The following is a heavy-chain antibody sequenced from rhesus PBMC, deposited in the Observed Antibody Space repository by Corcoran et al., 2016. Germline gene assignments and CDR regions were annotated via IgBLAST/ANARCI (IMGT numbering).Heavy chain of an antibody. CDR1: GYTFTELA. V-gene: IGHV1-156*01. D-gene: IGHD3-40*01. Sequence: EVQLVQSGAKVKKPGASVKVSCKVSGYTFTELAIHWVRQAPGKGLGGMGGVEHVYGEIIHEEKFQGRGTLPEDTSTDTDSMGLSSLRSEDTAEYYCARGRDYDISSRYPGGYFDYWGQGVLVTVSS. CDR3: ARGRDYDISSRYPGGYFDY. CDR2: VEHVYGEI. J-gene: IGHJ4*01.